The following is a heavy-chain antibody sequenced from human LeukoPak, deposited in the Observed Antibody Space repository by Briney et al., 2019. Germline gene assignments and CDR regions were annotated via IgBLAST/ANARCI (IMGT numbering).Heavy chain of an antibody. D-gene: IGHD3-16*01. CDR1: GYTFTAHA. CDR3: ASKPRGESRPFEY. Sequence: SSVKASCKASGYTFTAHAVHWVRQAPGQRLEWMGCINVANGDTGYSQKFQGRVTITSDTSASTGYMEMSSLISEDTAVYYCASKPRGESRPFEYWGQGTLVTVSS. V-gene: IGHV1-3*01. CDR2: INVANGDT. J-gene: IGHJ4*02.